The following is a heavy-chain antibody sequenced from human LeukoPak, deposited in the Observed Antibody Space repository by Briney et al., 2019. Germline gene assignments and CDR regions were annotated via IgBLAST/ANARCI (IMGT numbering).Heavy chain of an antibody. V-gene: IGHV3-64*01. J-gene: IGHJ4*02. D-gene: IGHD4-23*01. CDR1: GFTFSSYA. CDR3: SWTTVAAYYFDY. Sequence: PGGSLRLSCAASGFTFSSYAMHWVRQAPGKGLEYVSAISSNGGSTYYANSVKGRFTISRDNSKNTLYLQMNSLRAEDTAVYYCSWTTVAAYYFDYWGQGTLVTVSS. CDR2: ISSNGGST.